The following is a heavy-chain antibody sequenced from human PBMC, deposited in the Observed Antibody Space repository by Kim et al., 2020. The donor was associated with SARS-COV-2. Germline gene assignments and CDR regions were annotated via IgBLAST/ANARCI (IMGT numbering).Heavy chain of an antibody. CDR2: TRNKANSYTT. J-gene: IGHJ6*02. CDR1: GFTFSDHY. CDR3: ARALRGYYYYYGMDV. V-gene: IGHV3-72*01. Sequence: GGSLRLSCAASGFTFSDHYMDWVRQAPGKGLEWVGRTRNKANSYTTEYAASVKGRFTISRDDSKNSLYLQMNSLKTEDTAVYYCARALRGYYYYYGMDVWGQGTTVTVSS.